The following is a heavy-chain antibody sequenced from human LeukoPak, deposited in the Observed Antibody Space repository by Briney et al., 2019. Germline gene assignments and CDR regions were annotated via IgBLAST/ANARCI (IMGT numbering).Heavy chain of an antibody. D-gene: IGHD1-26*01. CDR2: IYSSGST. Sequence: PAETLSLTCTVSGVSISSYYWSWIRQHAGKGLEWIGRIYSSGSTSYNPSLKSRVTISVDKSKNQFSLILSSVTAADTAVYYCARDSGRYWTQDYWGQGTLVTVSS. J-gene: IGHJ4*02. V-gene: IGHV4-4*07. CDR1: GVSISSYY. CDR3: ARDSGRYWTQDY.